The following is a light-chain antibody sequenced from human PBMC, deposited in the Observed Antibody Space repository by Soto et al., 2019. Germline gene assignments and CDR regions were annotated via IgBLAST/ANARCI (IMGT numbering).Light chain of an antibody. Sequence: DIQMTQSSSTLSASVGDRVAITCRASQSISIWLAWYQQKPGKAPKLLIYKASSLESGVPSRFSGSGSGTEFTLTISSLQPDDFATNYCQQYNNYSWTFGQGTKVEIK. CDR3: QQYNNYSWT. CDR2: KAS. J-gene: IGKJ1*01. CDR1: QSISIW. V-gene: IGKV1-5*03.